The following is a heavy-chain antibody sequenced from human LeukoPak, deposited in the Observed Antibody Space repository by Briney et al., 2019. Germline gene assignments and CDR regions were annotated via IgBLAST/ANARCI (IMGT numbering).Heavy chain of an antibody. D-gene: IGHD2-2*01. CDR2: IFLDDDK. Sequence: ESGPTLVNPTQTLTLTCTFSGFSLTTNGVGVGWIRQPPGKALEWLALIFLDDDKRYSPSLKNRLTITKDTSKNQVVLTMTNMDPVDTATYYCAHRDDMPTGNSFDPWGQGTLVTVS. CDR3: AHRDDMPTGNSFDP. J-gene: IGHJ5*02. CDR1: GFSLTTNGVG. V-gene: IGHV2-5*02.